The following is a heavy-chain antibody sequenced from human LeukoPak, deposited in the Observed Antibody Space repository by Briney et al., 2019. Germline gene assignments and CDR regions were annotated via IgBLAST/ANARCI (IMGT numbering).Heavy chain of an antibody. CDR1: GFTFSSYE. CDR2: ISSSGSTI. J-gene: IGHJ4*02. D-gene: IGHD6-19*01. V-gene: IGHV3-48*03. CDR3: ARDFREYSSGWYEYYFDY. Sequence: PGGSLRLSSAASGFTFSSYEMNWVRQAPGKGLEWVSYISSSGSTIYYADSVKGRFTISRDNAKNSLYLQMNSLRAEDTAVYYCARDFREYSSGWYEYYFDYWGQGTLVTVSS.